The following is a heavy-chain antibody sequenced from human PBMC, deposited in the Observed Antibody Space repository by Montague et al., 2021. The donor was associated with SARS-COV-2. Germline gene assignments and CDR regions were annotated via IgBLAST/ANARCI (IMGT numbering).Heavy chain of an antibody. CDR2: TNYRSKWTS. CDR3: VRDTGSAQAGFDA. CDR1: GDSVWSNTAA. J-gene: IGHJ4*02. D-gene: IGHD4-17*01. Sequence: CAISGDSVWSNTAAWNWIRQSPSGGLEWLGRTNYRSKWTSDYATSVEGRISIDPDTSKNLFFLHLRSVTPEDTGVNYCVRDTGSAQAGFDAWGQGTLVTVSS. V-gene: IGHV6-1*01.